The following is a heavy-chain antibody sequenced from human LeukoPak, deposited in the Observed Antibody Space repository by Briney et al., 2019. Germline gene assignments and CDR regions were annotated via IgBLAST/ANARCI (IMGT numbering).Heavy chain of an antibody. CDR3: ARVLDSRRAFDI. CDR2: IYYSGST. J-gene: IGHJ3*02. V-gene: IGHV4-59*01. D-gene: IGHD2-15*01. CDR1: GGSISSYY. Sequence: SETLSLTCTVSGGSISSYYWSWIRQPPGKGLEWIGYIYYSGSTNYNPSLKGRVTISVDTSKNQFSLKLSSVTAADTAVYYCARVLDSRRAFDIWGQGTMVTVSS.